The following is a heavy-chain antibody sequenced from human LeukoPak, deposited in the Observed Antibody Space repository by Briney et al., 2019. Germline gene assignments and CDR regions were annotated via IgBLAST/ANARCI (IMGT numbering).Heavy chain of an antibody. CDR2: IKYDGSEI. J-gene: IGHJ4*02. CDR3: ATDGIPSATALAN. CDR1: GFTFSHYG. V-gene: IGHV3-30*02. Sequence: SGGSLRLSCETSGFTFSHYGIHWVRQVPGMGLEWVAFIKYDGSEIYYAESVQGRFTISRDNSKNNLFLQMTRMRPQDTAVYYCATDGIPSATALANWGQGTLVTVSS. D-gene: IGHD2/OR15-2a*01.